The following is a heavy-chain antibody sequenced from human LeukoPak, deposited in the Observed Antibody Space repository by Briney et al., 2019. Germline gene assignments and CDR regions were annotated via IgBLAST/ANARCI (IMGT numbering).Heavy chain of an antibody. D-gene: IGHD3-10*01. J-gene: IGHJ4*02. CDR2: IKQDGSEK. V-gene: IGHV3-7*01. Sequence: PGRSLRLSCAVSGFTFSSYAMHWVRQAPGKGLEWVANIKQDGSEKYYVDSVKGRFTISRDNAKNSLYLQMNSLRAEDTAVYYCAAAPVRFGELLPWGQGTLVTVSS. CDR3: AAAPVRFGELLP. CDR1: GFTFSSYA.